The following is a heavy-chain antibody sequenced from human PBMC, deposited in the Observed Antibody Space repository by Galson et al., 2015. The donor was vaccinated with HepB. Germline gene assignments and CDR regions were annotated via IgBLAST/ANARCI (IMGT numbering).Heavy chain of an antibody. J-gene: IGHJ6*02. CDR1: GFTFSSYA. Sequence: SLRLSCAASGFTFSSYAMSWVRQAPGKGLEWVSAISGSGGSTYYADSVKGRFTISRDNSKNTLYLQMNSLRAEDTAVYYCAKSRYSNYGKRYYYYYGMDVWGQGTTVTVSS. V-gene: IGHV3-23*01. D-gene: IGHD4-11*01. CDR3: AKSRYSNYGKRYYYYYGMDV. CDR2: ISGSGGST.